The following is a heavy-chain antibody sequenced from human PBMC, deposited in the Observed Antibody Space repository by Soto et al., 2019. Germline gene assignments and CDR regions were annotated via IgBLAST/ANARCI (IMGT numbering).Heavy chain of an antibody. CDR1: GYTFTSYG. CDR2: ISAYNGNT. Sequence: QVQLVQSGAEVKKPGASVKVSCKASGYTFTSYGISWVRQAPGQGLEWMGWISAYNGNTNYAQKLQGRVTMTTDTSTSKAYMELRSLRSDDTAVYYCASTNDYGDSSAKDYYGMDVWGQGTTVTVSS. J-gene: IGHJ6*02. D-gene: IGHD4-17*01. CDR3: ASTNDYGDSSAKDYYGMDV. V-gene: IGHV1-18*01.